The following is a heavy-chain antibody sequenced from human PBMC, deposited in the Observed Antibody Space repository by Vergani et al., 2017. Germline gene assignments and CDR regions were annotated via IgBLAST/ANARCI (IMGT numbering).Heavy chain of an antibody. V-gene: IGHV1-46*03. CDR3: ARGDYGILTDSRY. Sequence: QVQVVQSGAEVKESGASVKVSCKTSGYTFSNYYMHWVRQAPGQGLEWMGIINPSGGHTNYAQKFQGRVTMTRDTSTSTVYMELSSLRSEDTAIYYCARGDYGILTDSRYWGQGTLVTVSA. D-gene: IGHD3-9*01. CDR2: INPSGGHT. J-gene: IGHJ4*02. CDR1: GYTFSNYY.